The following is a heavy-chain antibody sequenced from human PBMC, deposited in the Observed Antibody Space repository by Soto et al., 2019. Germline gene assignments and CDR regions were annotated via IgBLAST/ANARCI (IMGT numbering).Heavy chain of an antibody. V-gene: IGHV3-23*01. CDR3: AKDISNCTNGVCYPKEPFDY. J-gene: IGHJ4*02. D-gene: IGHD2-8*01. Sequence: GGSLRLSCAASGFTFTTAWINWVRQAPGKGLEWVSAISGSGGSTYYADSVKGRFTISRDNSKNTLYLQMNSLRAEDTAVYYCAKDISNCTNGVCYPKEPFDYWGQGTLVTVSS. CDR2: ISGSGGST. CDR1: GFTFTTAW.